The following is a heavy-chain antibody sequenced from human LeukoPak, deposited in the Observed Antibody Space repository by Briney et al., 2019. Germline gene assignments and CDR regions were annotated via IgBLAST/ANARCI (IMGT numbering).Heavy chain of an antibody. V-gene: IGHV3-33*01. J-gene: IGHJ4*02. CDR2: IWYDGSDK. Sequence: GGSLRLSCAASGFTFTSYGMHWVRQAPGKGLEWVAVIWYDGSDKYYADSVKGRFTISRDNAKNTLYLQMNSLRAEDTAVYYCARGPTDYWGQGTLVTVSS. CDR1: GFTFTSYG. CDR3: ARGPTDY.